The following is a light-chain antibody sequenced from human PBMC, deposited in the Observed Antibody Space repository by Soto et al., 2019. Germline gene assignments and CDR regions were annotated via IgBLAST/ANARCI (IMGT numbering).Light chain of an antibody. V-gene: IGKV3-15*01. Sequence: IVMTQSPATLSVSPGERATLSCRASQSVNSNLAWYQQKPGQAPRLLIYDASTRATGIPAKFSGSGSGTEFTLTISSLQSEDFAVYYCQQYNYWWTFGQGIKVEIK. CDR3: QQYNYWWT. J-gene: IGKJ1*01. CDR2: DAS. CDR1: QSVNSN.